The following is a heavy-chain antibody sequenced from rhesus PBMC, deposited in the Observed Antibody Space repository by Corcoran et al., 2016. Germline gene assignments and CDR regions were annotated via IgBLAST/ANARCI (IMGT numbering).Heavy chain of an antibody. J-gene: IGHJ4*01. D-gene: IGHD4-17*01. Sequence: QVQLQESGPGLVKPSETLSLTCAVSGCSVSSSNWWSWIRQPPGKGLEWIGYISGSSGSTYYNPSLKSRVTISTDTSKNQFSLKLSSVTAADTAVYYCARVKGNYDPWGQGVLVTVSS. CDR1: GCSVSSSNW. V-gene: IGHV4-65*01. CDR2: ISGSSGST. CDR3: ARVKGNYDP.